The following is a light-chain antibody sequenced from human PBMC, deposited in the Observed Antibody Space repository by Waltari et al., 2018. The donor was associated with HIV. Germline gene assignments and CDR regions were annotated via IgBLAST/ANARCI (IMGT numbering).Light chain of an antibody. V-gene: IGLV2-11*01. CDR2: DVS. CDR3: SSSAGGDTLV. Sequence: QSALTQPRSVSGSPGQSVTISCTGTSSDVGGYNYVSWYQQHPGKAPKLMIYDVSKRPSGVPDRFSGSKSGNTASLTVSGLQAEDEADYYCSSSAGGDTLVFGGGTKLTVL. J-gene: IGLJ3*02. CDR1: SSDVGGYNY.